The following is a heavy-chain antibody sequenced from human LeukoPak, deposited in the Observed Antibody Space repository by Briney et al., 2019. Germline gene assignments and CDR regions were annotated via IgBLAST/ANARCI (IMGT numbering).Heavy chain of an antibody. CDR2: INPSGGST. CDR1: GYTFTSYY. J-gene: IGHJ4*02. V-gene: IGHV1-46*01. Sequence: GASVKVSCKASGYTFTSYYMHWVRQAPGQGLEWTGIINPSGGSTSYAQKFQGRVTMTRDTSTSTVYMELSSLRSEDTAVYYCAKSYNGYESKPDYWGQGTLVTVSS. D-gene: IGHD5-12*01. CDR3: AKSYNGYESKPDY.